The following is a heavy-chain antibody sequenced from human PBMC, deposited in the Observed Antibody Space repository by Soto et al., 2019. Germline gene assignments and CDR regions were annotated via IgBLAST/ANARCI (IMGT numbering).Heavy chain of an antibody. Sequence: PGGSLRLSCAASGFTFSSYAMSWVRQAPGKGLEWVSAISGSGGSTYYADSVKGRFTISRDNSKNTLYLQMNSLRAEDTAVYYCAKTRLLWFGELPSDFDYWGQGTLVTVSS. CDR2: ISGSGGST. D-gene: IGHD3-10*01. CDR1: GFTFSSYA. J-gene: IGHJ4*02. CDR3: AKTRLLWFGELPSDFDY. V-gene: IGHV3-23*01.